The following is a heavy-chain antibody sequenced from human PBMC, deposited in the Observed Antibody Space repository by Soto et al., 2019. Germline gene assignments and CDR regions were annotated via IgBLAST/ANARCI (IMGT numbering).Heavy chain of an antibody. CDR3: ARLPGYCSGDSCRIDY. CDR2: IYHSGST. CDR1: GGSISSSNW. J-gene: IGHJ4*02. D-gene: IGHD2-15*01. V-gene: IGHV4-4*02. Sequence: SSETLSLTCAVSGGSISSSNWWSWVRQPPGKGLEWIGEIYHSGSTNYNPSLKSRVTISLDKSKNQFSLKLSSVTAADTAVYFCARLPGYCSGDSCRIDYWGQGTLVTVSS.